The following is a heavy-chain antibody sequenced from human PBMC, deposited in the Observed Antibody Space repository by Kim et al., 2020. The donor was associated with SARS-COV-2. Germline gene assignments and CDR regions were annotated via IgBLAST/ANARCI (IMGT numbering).Heavy chain of an antibody. CDR1: GFTFSDYY. Sequence: GGSLRLSCAASGFTFSDYYMSWIRQAPGKGLEWVSYISSSSSYTNYADSVKGRFTISRDNAKNSLYLQMNSLRAEDTAVYYCAREIEYSSSWVNYYGMDVWGQGTTVTVSS. D-gene: IGHD6-6*01. V-gene: IGHV3-11*06. J-gene: IGHJ6*02. CDR3: AREIEYSSSWVNYYGMDV. CDR2: ISSSSSYT.